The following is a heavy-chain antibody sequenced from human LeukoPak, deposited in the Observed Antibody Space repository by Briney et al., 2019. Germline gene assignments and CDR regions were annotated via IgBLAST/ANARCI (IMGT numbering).Heavy chain of an antibody. CDR1: GFTFDDYA. CDR2: ISWNSGSI. V-gene: IGHV3-9*01. Sequence: QPGGSLRLSCAASGFTFDDYAMHWVRQAPGKGLEWVSSISWNSGSIGYADSVKGRFTISRDNAKNSLYLQMNSLRAEDTALYYGAKDEAYDFWSGPQSYWGQGTLVTVSS. CDR3: AKDEAYDFWSGPQSY. D-gene: IGHD3-3*01. J-gene: IGHJ4*02.